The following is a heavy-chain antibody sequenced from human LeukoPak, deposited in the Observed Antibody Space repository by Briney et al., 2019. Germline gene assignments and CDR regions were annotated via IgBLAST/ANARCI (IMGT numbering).Heavy chain of an antibody. V-gene: IGHV3-11*04. J-gene: IGHJ5*02. CDR2: ISSSGSTI. Sequence: GGSLRLSCAASGFTFSDYYMSWIRQAPGKGLEWVSYISSSGSTIYYADSVKGRFTISRDNAKNSLYLQMNSLRAEDTAVYYCARDGLVYYYGSGSSRINWFDPCGQGTLVTVSS. D-gene: IGHD3-10*01. CDR1: GFTFSDYY. CDR3: ARDGLVYYYGSGSSRINWFDP.